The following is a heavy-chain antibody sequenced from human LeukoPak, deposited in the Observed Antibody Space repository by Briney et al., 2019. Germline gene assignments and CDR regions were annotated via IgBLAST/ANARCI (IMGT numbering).Heavy chain of an antibody. D-gene: IGHD2-2*01. CDR1: GGTFSSYA. V-gene: IGHV1-46*01. CDR2: INPSGGST. CDR3: ARGPPKVVPAAYDY. J-gene: IGHJ4*02. Sequence: ASVKVSCKASGGTFSSYAISWVRQAPGQGLEWMGIINPSGGSTSYAQKFQGRVTMTRDTSTSTVYMELSSLRSEDTAVYYCARGPPKVVPAAYDYWGQGTLVTVSS.